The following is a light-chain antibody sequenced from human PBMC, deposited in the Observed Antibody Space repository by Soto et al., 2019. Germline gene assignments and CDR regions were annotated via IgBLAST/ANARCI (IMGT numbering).Light chain of an antibody. J-gene: IGKJ1*01. V-gene: IGKV1-39*01. CDR3: QQSYSTPPWT. CDR1: QSINSF. Sequence: DIQMTQSPSSLSASVGGRVTITCRASQSINSFLNWVQQKPGKAPKLLIYDASSLQTGVPSRFSGSGSGTDFSLTISSLQPEDFATYYCQQSYSTPPWTFGQGTKVDIK. CDR2: DAS.